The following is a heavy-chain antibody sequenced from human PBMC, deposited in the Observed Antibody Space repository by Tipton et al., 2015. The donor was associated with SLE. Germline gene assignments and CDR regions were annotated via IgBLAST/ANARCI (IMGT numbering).Heavy chain of an antibody. CDR2: ISYSGNT. CDR1: GGSISSSGYY. Sequence: PGLMTPSETLSLTCTVSGGSISSSGYYWGWIRQPPGKGLEWIGSISYSGNTYYNPSLKSRVTISGDTAKNQFCLQVTSVTAADTAVYYCVRARVQGAAIDDGFDIWGQGTMVTASS. J-gene: IGHJ3*02. D-gene: IGHD3-10*01. CDR3: VRARVQGAAIDDGFDI. V-gene: IGHV4-39*07.